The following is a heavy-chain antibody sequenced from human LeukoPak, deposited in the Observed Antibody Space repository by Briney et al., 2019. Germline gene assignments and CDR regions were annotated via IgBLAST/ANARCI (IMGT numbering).Heavy chain of an antibody. Sequence: ASVRFTCKASGYTFTSYYMDWVRQAPGQGLEWLGIINPSGGSTSYAQKFQGRITMSRDTSTTTVYMDLSSLRSEDTAMYYCARGLPGRVNYNSKRGLFDPWGQGTLLTVSS. CDR1: GYTFTSYY. V-gene: IGHV1-46*01. J-gene: IGHJ5*02. CDR3: ARGLPGRVNYNSKRGLFDP. D-gene: IGHD2/OR15-2a*01. CDR2: INPSGGST.